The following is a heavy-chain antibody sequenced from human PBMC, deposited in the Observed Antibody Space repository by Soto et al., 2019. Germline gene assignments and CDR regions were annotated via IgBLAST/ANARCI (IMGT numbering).Heavy chain of an antibody. D-gene: IGHD1-26*01. CDR3: ARDRGRLLGFDY. Sequence: QVQLQESGPGLVKPSQTLSLTCTVSGDSISSGGNYWSWIRQYPGRGLEWIGHIYYGGNTHYKPSLKSRVTVSVDTSKNQFSLKLSSVTAADTAVYYCARDRGRLLGFDYWGQGTLVTVSS. CDR2: IYYGGNT. CDR1: GDSISSGGNY. J-gene: IGHJ4*02. V-gene: IGHV4-31*03.